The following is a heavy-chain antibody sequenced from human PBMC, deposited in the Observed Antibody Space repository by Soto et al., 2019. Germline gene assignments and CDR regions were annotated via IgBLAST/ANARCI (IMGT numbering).Heavy chain of an antibody. D-gene: IGHD2-8*02. CDR3: ATGVIPEDFDAFDI. J-gene: IGHJ3*02. V-gene: IGHV3-66*01. CDR2: IYRNDKT. CDR1: GITVSTNY. Sequence: EVQLVESGGGLVQPGGSLRLSCAASGITVSTNYMTWVRQAPGKGLDWVSVIYRNDKTYYADSVKGRFTISRDKSKNTLYLQMTILTAYDTSLYYGATGVIPEDFDAFDIWGQVTMVSVSS.